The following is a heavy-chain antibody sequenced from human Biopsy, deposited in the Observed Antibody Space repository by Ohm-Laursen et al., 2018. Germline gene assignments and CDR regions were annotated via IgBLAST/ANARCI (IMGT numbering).Heavy chain of an antibody. V-gene: IGHV1-46*01. CDR1: GYSFTSYY. D-gene: IGHD6-19*01. CDR3: ARNTGWYGDLYYFDY. J-gene: IGHJ4*02. CDR2: INPSGSTT. Sequence: ASVKVSCKASGYSFTSYYMHWVRQAPGQGLERMGMINPSGSTTSYPQIFQGRVTMTRDTSKSTVYMELSSLRSVDTAVYFCARNTGWYGDLYYFDYWGQGTLVTVSS.